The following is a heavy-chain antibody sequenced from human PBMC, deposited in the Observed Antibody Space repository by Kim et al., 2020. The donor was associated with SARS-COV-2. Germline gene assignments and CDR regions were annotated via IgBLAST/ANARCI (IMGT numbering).Heavy chain of an antibody. CDR3: AGITIFGVAALGTLGDY. J-gene: IGHJ4*02. CDR2: IYYSGST. V-gene: IGHV4-31*03. Sequence: SETLSLTCTVSGGSISSGGYYWSWIRQHPGKGLEWIGYIYYSGSTYYNPSLKSRVTISVDTSKNQFSLKLSSVTAADTAVYYCAGITIFGVAALGTLGDYWGQGTLVTVSS. CDR1: GGSISSGGYY. D-gene: IGHD3-3*01.